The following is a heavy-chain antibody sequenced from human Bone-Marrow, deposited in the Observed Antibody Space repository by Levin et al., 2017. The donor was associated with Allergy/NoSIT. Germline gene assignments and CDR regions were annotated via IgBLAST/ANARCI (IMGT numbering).Heavy chain of an antibody. J-gene: IGHJ6*02. CDR3: ARGQGVTEDYYYYGMDV. V-gene: IGHV3-21*01. Sequence: GESLKISCVASGFTFSGHIMTWVRQAPGKGLEWVSSISGSSTFMYYADSLKGRFTISRDNAKNSLYLQMNRLSAEDTAVYYCARGQGVTEDYYYYGMDVWGQGTTVTVSS. CDR2: ISGSSTFM. CDR1: GFTFSGHI. D-gene: IGHD5-18*01.